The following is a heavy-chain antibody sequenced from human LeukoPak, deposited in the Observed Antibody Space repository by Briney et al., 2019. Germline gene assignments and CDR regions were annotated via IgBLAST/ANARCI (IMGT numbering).Heavy chain of an antibody. V-gene: IGHV1-69*06. CDR2: IIPIFGTA. Sequence: KISCKGSGYSFTSYWIGWVRQAPGQGLEWMGGIIPIFGTANYAQKFQGRVTMTEDTSTDAAYMELSSLRSEDTAVYYCATDLAGARSPSLFDYWGQGTLVTVSS. CDR1: GYSFTSYW. D-gene: IGHD1-26*01. CDR3: ATDLAGARSPSLFDY. J-gene: IGHJ4*02.